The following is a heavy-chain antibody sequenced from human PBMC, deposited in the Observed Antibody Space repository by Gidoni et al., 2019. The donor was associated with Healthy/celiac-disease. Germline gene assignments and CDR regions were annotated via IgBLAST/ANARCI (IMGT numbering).Heavy chain of an antibody. V-gene: IGHV3-33*01. Sequence: QVQLVESGGGVVQPGRSLRLSCAASGFTFSSYGMHWVRQAPGKGLEWVAVIWYDGSNKYYADSVKGRFTISRDNSKNTLYLQMNSLRAEDTAVYYCASSYYYDSRVYFDYWGQGTLVTVSS. CDR3: ASSYYYDSRVYFDY. CDR1: GFTFSSYG. J-gene: IGHJ4*02. D-gene: IGHD3-22*01. CDR2: IWYDGSNK.